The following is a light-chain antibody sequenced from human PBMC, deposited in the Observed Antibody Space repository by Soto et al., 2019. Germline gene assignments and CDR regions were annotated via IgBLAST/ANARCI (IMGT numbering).Light chain of an antibody. CDR1: QAIRSR. J-gene: IGKJ4*02. V-gene: IGKV1-5*03. CDR2: EAS. Sequence: DIPMTQSPSTLSASVGDRVTITCRASQAIRSRLAWSQQKPGKAPKLLIYEASSLESGVPSRFSGSGSGTEFTLTISSLQPDDFATYYCHHFNSYPLTFGGGTKVEIK. CDR3: HHFNSYPLT.